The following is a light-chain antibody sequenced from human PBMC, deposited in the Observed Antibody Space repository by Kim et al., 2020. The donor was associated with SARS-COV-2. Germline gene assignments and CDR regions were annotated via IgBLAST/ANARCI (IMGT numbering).Light chain of an antibody. Sequence: SYELTQPPSVSVSPGQTANITCSGDKLGDKYVCWYQQKPGQSPVLVTYQDTKRPSGIPERFSGSNSGTTATLTISGTQAMDEADYYCQAWDSSTYFFG. CDR3: QAWDSSTYF. CDR2: QDT. V-gene: IGLV3-1*01. J-gene: IGLJ1*01. CDR1: KLGDKY.